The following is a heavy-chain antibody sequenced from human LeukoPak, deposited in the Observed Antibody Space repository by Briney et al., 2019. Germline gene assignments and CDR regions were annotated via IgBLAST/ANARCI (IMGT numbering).Heavy chain of an antibody. J-gene: IGHJ4*02. V-gene: IGHV1-3*01. Sequence: ASVKVSCKASGYTFTSYAMHWVRQAPGQRLERMGWINAGNGNTKYSQKFQGRVTITRDTSASTAYMELSSLRSEDTAVYYCARDRMRIGYCSGGSCDYFDYWGQGTLVTVSS. D-gene: IGHD2-15*01. CDR2: INAGNGNT. CDR1: GYTFTSYA. CDR3: ARDRMRIGYCSGGSCDYFDY.